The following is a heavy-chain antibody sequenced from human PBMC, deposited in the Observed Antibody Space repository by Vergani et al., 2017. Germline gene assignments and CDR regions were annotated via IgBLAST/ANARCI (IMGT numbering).Heavy chain of an antibody. D-gene: IGHD3-9*01. Sequence: QVQLQESGPGLVKPSETLSLTCAVYGGSFSGYYWSWIRQPPGKGLEWIGEINHSGSTNYNPSLKSRVTISVDTSKNQFSLKLSSVTAADTAVYYCARALTWLRYFKVLFDYWGQGTLVTVSS. CDR2: INHSGST. CDR3: ARALTWLRYFKVLFDY. CDR1: GGSFSGYY. J-gene: IGHJ4*02. V-gene: IGHV4-34*01.